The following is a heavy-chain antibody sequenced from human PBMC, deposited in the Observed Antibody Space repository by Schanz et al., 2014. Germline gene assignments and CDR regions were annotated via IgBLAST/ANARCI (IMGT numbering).Heavy chain of an antibody. V-gene: IGHV3-23*04. CDR1: GFTFSTYA. CDR3: AKDSRGSSFDMDV. Sequence: VQLVKSGGGVVQPGRSLRLSCAASGFTFSTYAMNWVRQAPGKGLEWVSGISGSGGDTYYVDSVKGRFTVSRDNSKNSLYLQMNSLRTEDTALYYCAKDSRGSSFDMDVWGQGTTVTVSS. D-gene: IGHD1-26*01. J-gene: IGHJ6*02. CDR2: ISGSGGDT.